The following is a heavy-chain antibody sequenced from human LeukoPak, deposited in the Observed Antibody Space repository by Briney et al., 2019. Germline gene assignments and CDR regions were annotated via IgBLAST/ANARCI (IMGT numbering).Heavy chain of an antibody. CDR1: GYTLTDLS. CDR2: LDPEDGET. CDR3: ATAQNYGEGWFDP. Sequence: ASVKVSCKVSGYTLTDLSIHWVRQAPGKGLEGRGVLDPEDGETIYAQQFQGRVTMTEDTSTDTAYMELSSLRSEDTAVYYCATAQNYGEGWFDPWGQGTLVTVSS. V-gene: IGHV1-24*01. D-gene: IGHD4-17*01. J-gene: IGHJ5*02.